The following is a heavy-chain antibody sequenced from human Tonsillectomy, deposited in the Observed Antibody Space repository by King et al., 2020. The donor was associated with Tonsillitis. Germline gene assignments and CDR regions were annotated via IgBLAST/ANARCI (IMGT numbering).Heavy chain of an antibody. CDR3: AKALSSSWYFSGAFDI. CDR1: GFTFSSFA. J-gene: IGHJ3*02. V-gene: IGHV3-23*04. Sequence: QLVQSGGGLVQPGGSLRLSCTASGFTFSSFAMSWVRQAPGKGLEWVSAISGSGGGTYYGDSVKGRFTIPGDNSKNMLFLQMNSLRAEDTAVYFCAKALSSSWYFSGAFDIWGQGTVLTVSS. D-gene: IGHD6-13*01. CDR2: ISGSGGGT.